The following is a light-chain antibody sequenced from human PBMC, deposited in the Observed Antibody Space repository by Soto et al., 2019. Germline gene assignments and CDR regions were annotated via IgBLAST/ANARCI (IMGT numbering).Light chain of an antibody. CDR3: QQFHAFPRT. CDR2: DAS. J-gene: IGKJ1*01. Sequence: AIQLTQSPSSLSASVGDRVTITCRASQAIRRDLAWYQQQPGKAPRLLIFDASTVGGGVPSRFSGSGSGTDFTLTIGSLQPEDFATYYCQQFHAFPRTFGQGTKVEI. V-gene: IGKV1-13*02. CDR1: QAIRRD.